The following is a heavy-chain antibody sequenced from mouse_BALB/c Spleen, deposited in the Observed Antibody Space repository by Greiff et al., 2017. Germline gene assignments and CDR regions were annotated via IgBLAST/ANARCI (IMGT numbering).Heavy chain of an antibody. CDR2: ISSGGSYT. CDR1: GFTFSSYG. Sequence: EVKLVESGGDLVKPGGSLKLSCAASGFTFSSYGMSWVRQTPDKRLEWVATISSGGSYTYYPDSVKGRFTISRDNAKNTLYLQMSSLKSEDTAMYYCASPFITTVVDDWYFDVWGAGTTVTVSS. J-gene: IGHJ1*01. CDR3: ASPFITTVVDDWYFDV. V-gene: IGHV5-6*01. D-gene: IGHD1-1*01.